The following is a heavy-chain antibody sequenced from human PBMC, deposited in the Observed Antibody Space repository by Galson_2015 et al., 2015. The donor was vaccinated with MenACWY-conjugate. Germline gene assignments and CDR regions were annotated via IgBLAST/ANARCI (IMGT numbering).Heavy chain of an antibody. CDR2: IYDSGTT. CDR1: GGSASSRGYY. Sequence: ETLSLTCTVSGGSASSRGYYWTWIRQPPGKGLEWIGLIYDSGTTKYNPSLKGRINISLDPSKNQVSLKLSSVPAADTGVYYCAKEFSYWGQGTLVTVSS. V-gene: IGHV4-61*08. D-gene: IGHD2/OR15-2a*01. CDR3: AKEFSY. J-gene: IGHJ4*02.